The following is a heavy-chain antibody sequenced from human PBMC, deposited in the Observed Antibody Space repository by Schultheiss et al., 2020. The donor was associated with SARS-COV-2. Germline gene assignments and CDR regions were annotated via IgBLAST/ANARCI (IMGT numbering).Heavy chain of an antibody. CDR1: GYSISSGYY. CDR3: ARDSVTRYYYYGIDV. J-gene: IGHJ6*02. CDR2: IYHSGST. Sequence: SETLSLTCAVSGYSISSGYYWGWIRQPPGTGLEWIGSIYHSGSTYYNPSLKSRVTISVDTSKNQFSLKLSSVTAADTAVYYCARDSVTRYYYYGIDVWGQGTTVTVAS. V-gene: IGHV4-38-2*02. D-gene: IGHD4-11*01.